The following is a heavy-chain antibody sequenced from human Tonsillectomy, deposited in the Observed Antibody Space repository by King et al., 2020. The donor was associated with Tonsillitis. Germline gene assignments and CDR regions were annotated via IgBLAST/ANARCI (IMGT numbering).Heavy chain of an antibody. CDR2: IYPGDSDT. CDR1: GYSFTSYW. V-gene: IGHV5-51*01. CDR3: ARHGVVVAATPHYYSGMDV. J-gene: IGHJ6*02. Sequence: QLVQSGAEVKKPGESLKISCKGSGYSFTSYWIGWVRQMPGKGLEWMGIIYPGDSDTRYSPSFQGQVTISADKSISTAYLQWSSLKASDTAMYYCARHGVVVAATPHYYSGMDVWGQGTTVTVSS. D-gene: IGHD2-15*01.